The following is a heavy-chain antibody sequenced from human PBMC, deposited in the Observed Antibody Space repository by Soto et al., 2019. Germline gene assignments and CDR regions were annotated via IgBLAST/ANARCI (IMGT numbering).Heavy chain of an antibody. Sequence: SGGSLKLSCAASGFTFSNAWMNWVRQAPGKGLEWVGRIKSKTDGGTTDYAAPVKGRFTISRDDSKNTLYLQMNSLKTEDTAVYYCTTDVLIAVAGKDYYYYGMDVWGQGTTVTVSS. CDR1: GFTFSNAW. V-gene: IGHV3-15*07. CDR2: IKSKTDGGTT. CDR3: TTDVLIAVAGKDYYYYGMDV. D-gene: IGHD6-19*01. J-gene: IGHJ6*02.